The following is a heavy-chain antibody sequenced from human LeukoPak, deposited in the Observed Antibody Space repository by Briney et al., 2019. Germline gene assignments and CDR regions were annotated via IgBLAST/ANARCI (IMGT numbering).Heavy chain of an antibody. V-gene: IGHV5-51*01. J-gene: IGHJ5*02. CDR1: GYSFTSYW. D-gene: IGHD6-19*01. Sequence: GESLQISCKGSGYSFTSYWIGWVRQMPGKGLEWMGIIYPGDSDTRYSPSFQGQVTISADKSISTAYLQWSSLKASDTAMYYCARQGWTINNWFDPWGQGTLVTVSS. CDR2: IYPGDSDT. CDR3: ARQGWTINNWFDP.